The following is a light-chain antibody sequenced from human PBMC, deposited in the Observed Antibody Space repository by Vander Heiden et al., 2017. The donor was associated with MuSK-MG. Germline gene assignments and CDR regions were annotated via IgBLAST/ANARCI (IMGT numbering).Light chain of an antibody. CDR2: AAS. Sequence: DIVLTQSPATLSLSPGERATVSCRASQSVSNYLAWYQQKPCQAPRLLIYAASNRATGIKARFSGSGSGTDFTLTISSGEPEDLGVYYCQQRSNGPLSITFGQGTRLEIK. CDR1: QSVSNY. V-gene: IGKV3-11*01. J-gene: IGKJ5*01. CDR3: QQRSNGPLSIT.